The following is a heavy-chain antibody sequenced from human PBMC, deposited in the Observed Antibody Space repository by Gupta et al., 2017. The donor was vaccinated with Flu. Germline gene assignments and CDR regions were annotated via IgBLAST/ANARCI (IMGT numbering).Heavy chain of an antibody. J-gene: IGHJ6*02. CDR3: ARICDIVVVPAAISYYYGMDV. Sequence: QVTLKESGPVLVNPTETLTLTCTVSGFSLSNARMGVSWIRQPPGKALEWLAHIFSNDEKSYSTSLKSRLTISKDTSKSQVVLTMTNMDPVDTATYYCARICDIVVVPAAISYYYGMDVWGQGTTVTGSS. D-gene: IGHD2-2*01. CDR2: IFSNDEK. V-gene: IGHV2-26*01. CDR1: GFSLSNARMG.